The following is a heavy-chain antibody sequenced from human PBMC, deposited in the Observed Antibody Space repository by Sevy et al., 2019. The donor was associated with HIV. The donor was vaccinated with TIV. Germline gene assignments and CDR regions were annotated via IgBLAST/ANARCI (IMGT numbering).Heavy chain of an antibody. Sequence: GGSLRLSCAASGFTFSSYPMHWVRQAPGKGLEWVSFISFDGTDKYYADSVKGRFTITRDISKNTLFLQMNSLRAEDTAFYYCVRETTMLPQGAFDFWGQGTMVTVSS. D-gene: IGHD3-10*01. CDR2: ISFDGTDK. CDR3: VRETTMLPQGAFDF. J-gene: IGHJ3*01. CDR1: GFTFSSYP. V-gene: IGHV3-30-3*01.